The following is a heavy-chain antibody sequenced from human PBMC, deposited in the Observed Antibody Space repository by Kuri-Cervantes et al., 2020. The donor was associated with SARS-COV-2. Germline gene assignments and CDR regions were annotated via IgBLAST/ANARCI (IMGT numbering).Heavy chain of an antibody. Sequence: ASVKVSCKASGYTFTSYGISWVRQAPGQGLEWMGWISAYNGNTNYAQKLQGRVTMTTDTSTSTAYMELRSLRSDDTAVYYCARDEGVLRFLEWLPVGDAFDIWGQGTMVTVSS. V-gene: IGHV1-18*01. CDR1: GYTFTSYG. J-gene: IGHJ3*02. D-gene: IGHD3-3*01. CDR2: ISAYNGNT. CDR3: ARDEGVLRFLEWLPVGDAFDI.